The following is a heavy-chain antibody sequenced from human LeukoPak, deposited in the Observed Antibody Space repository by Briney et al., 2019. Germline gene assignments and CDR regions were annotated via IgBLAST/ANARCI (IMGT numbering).Heavy chain of an antibody. V-gene: IGHV4-4*09. D-gene: IGHD3-3*01. CDR2: IYTSGST. Sequence: SETLSLTCTVYGGSISSYYWSWIRQPPGKGLEWIGYIYTSGSTNYNPSLKSRVTISVDTSKNQFSLKLSSVTAADTAVYYCARQSCAHYDFWSGLSRGDYFDYWGQGTLVTVSS. J-gene: IGHJ4*02. CDR3: ARQSCAHYDFWSGLSRGDYFDY. CDR1: GGSISSYY.